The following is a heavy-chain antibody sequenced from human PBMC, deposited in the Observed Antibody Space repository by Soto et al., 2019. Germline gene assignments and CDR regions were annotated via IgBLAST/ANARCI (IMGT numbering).Heavy chain of an antibody. J-gene: IGHJ6*02. D-gene: IGHD4-17*01. V-gene: IGHV1-69*12. CDR1: GGTFSSYA. CDR2: IIPIFGTA. CDR3: ARGDYGDYGGYYYYGMDV. Sequence: QVQLVQSGAEVKKPGSSVKVSCKASGGTFSSYAISWVRQAPGQGLEWMGGIIPIFGTANYAQKFQGRVTITADESTSTAYMGLSSLRSEDTAVYYCARGDYGDYGGYYYYGMDVWGQGTTVTVSS.